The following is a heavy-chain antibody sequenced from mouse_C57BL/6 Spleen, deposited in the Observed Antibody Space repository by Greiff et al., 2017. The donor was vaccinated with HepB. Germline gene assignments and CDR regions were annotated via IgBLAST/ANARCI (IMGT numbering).Heavy chain of an antibody. CDR2: INPNYGTT. Sequence: VHVKQSGPELVKPGASVKISCKASGYSFTDYNMNWVKQSNGKSLEWIGVINPNYGTTSYNQKFKGKATLTVDQSSSTAYMQLNSLTSEDSAVYYCARKGGPSGTLDYWGQGTTLTVSS. J-gene: IGHJ2*01. V-gene: IGHV1-39*01. CDR1: GYSFTDYN. CDR3: ARKGGPSGTLDY. D-gene: IGHD3-2*02.